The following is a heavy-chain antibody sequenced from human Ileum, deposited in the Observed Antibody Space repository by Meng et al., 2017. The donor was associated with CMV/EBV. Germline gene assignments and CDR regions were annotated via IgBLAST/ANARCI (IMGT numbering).Heavy chain of an antibody. Sequence: QITLKDFCPTLVKPTQTLTLTCTFSGFSLTTNVESVGWIRQPPGKALEWLALIHGGGGKQYSPSLQSRLTATRDTSKNQVVLTMTNMDPVDTATYYCVHRYSSSSGQVSWGQGTLVTVSS. J-gene: IGHJ5*02. CDR3: VHRYSSSSGQVS. D-gene: IGHD6-6*01. V-gene: IGHV2-5*02. CDR2: IHGGGGK. CDR1: GFSLTTNVES.